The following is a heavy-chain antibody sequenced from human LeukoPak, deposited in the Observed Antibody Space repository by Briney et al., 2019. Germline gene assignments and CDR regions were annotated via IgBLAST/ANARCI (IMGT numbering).Heavy chain of an antibody. CDR2: IWYDGSNK. J-gene: IGHJ6*03. CDR1: GFTFSSYG. Sequence: GSLRLSCAASGFTFSSYGMHWVRQAPGKGLGWVAVIWYDGSNKYYADSVKGRFTISRDNSKNTLYLQMNSLRAEDTAVYYCARAKVVPAAIVPYYYMDVWAKGPRSPSP. D-gene: IGHD2-2*02. CDR3: ARAKVVPAAIVPYYYMDV. V-gene: IGHV3-33*01.